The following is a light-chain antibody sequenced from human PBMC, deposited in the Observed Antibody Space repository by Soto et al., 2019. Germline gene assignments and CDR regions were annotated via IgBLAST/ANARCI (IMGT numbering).Light chain of an antibody. Sequence: QSVLTQPASVSGSPGQSITISCTGTSSDVGRYNYVSWYQQYPGKAPKLLIYDVINRPSGVSNRFSDSKSGNTASLTIYGLQAEDEADFYCSSYTTSSTYVFGTGTKLTVL. V-gene: IGLV2-14*01. CDR1: SSDVGRYNY. CDR3: SSYTTSSTYV. CDR2: DVI. J-gene: IGLJ1*01.